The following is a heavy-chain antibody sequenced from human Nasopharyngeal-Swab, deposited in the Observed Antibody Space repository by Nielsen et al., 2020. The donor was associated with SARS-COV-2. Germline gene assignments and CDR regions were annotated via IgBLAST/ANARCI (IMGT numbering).Heavy chain of an antibody. CDR2: ISSSSSYI. CDR3: ARGKAGYCSSTSCYLYFDY. Sequence: GESLKISCAVSGFTFSSYSMNWVRQAPGKGLEWVSSISSSSSYIYYADSVKGRFTISRDNAKNSLYLQMNGLRAEDTAVYYCARGKAGYCSSTSCYLYFDYWGQGTLVTVSS. V-gene: IGHV3-21*01. D-gene: IGHD2-2*01. CDR1: GFTFSSYS. J-gene: IGHJ4*02.